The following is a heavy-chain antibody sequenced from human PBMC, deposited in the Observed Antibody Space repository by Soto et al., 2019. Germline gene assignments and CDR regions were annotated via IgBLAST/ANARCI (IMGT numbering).Heavy chain of an antibody. D-gene: IGHD6-13*01. J-gene: IGHJ4*02. CDR3: ATTIAAAGTGDSGSSDY. V-gene: IGHV1-18*01. Sequence: QVQLVQSGAEVKKPGASVKVSCKASGYTFTSYGISWVRQAPGQGLEWMGWISAYNGNTNYAQKLQGRVTMTTDTSTSTSYMERRSLRSDDTAVYYCATTIAAAGTGDSGSSDYWGQGTLVTVSS. CDR2: ISAYNGNT. CDR1: GYTFTSYG.